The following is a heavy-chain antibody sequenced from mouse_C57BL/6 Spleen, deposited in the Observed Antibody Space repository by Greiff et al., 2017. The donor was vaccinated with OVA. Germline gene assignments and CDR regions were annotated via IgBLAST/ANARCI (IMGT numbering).Heavy chain of an antibody. CDR2: IYPGSGST. V-gene: IGHV1-55*01. J-gene: IGHJ2*01. D-gene: IGHD1-1*01. CDR3: ARWSITTGVDY. Sequence: QVQLKQPGAELVKPGASVKMSCKASGYTFTSYWITWVKQRPGQGLEWIGDIYPGSGSTNYNEKFKSKATLTVDTSSSTAYMQLSSLTSEDSAVYYCARWSITTGVDYWGQGTTLTVSS. CDR1: GYTFTSYW.